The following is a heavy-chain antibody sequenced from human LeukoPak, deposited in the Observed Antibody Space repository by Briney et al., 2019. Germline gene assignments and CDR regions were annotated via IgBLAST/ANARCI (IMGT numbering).Heavy chain of an antibody. CDR2: IKQDGSEK. CDR3: ASNPDSSSFDY. V-gene: IGHV3-7*01. CDR1: GFTFSSYW. D-gene: IGHD6-6*01. J-gene: IGHJ4*02. Sequence: GGSLRLSCAASGFTFSSYWMSWVRQAPGKGLEWVANIKQDGSEKYYVDSVKGRFTISRDNAKNSLYLQMNSLRAEDTAVYYCASNPDSSSFDYWGQGTLVTVSS.